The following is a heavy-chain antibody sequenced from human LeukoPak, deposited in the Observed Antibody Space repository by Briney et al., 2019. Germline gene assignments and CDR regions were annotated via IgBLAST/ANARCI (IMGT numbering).Heavy chain of an antibody. D-gene: IGHD5-24*01. Sequence: GGSLRLSCAASGFTISSYRMKWVRQAPGKGLEWVSSISSSSSYIDYADSVKGRFTISRDNSRNTLYLQMNSLRAEDTAVYYCARDRDGYNAPFDYWGQGTLVIVSS. CDR1: GFTISSYR. CDR3: ARDRDGYNAPFDY. J-gene: IGHJ4*02. CDR2: ISSSSSYI. V-gene: IGHV3-21*01.